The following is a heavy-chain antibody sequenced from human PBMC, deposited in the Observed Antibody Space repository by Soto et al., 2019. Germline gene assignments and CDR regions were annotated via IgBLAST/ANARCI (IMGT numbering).Heavy chain of an antibody. CDR1: GYTFTSYD. Sequence: ASVKVSCKASGYTFTSYDINWVRQATGQGLEWMGWMNPNSGNTGYAQKFQGRVTMTRNTSISTAYMELSSLRSEDTAVYYCARGPGHVKGIAAAGTSVAYCGQGTLVTVSS. J-gene: IGHJ4*02. CDR2: MNPNSGNT. D-gene: IGHD6-13*01. V-gene: IGHV1-8*01. CDR3: ARGPGHVKGIAAAGTSVAY.